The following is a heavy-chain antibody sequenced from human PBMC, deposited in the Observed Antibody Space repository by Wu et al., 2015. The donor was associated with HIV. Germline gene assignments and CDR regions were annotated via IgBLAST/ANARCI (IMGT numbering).Heavy chain of an antibody. CDR2: VYTSGST. J-gene: IGHJ2*01. CDR1: GASISSYY. V-gene: IGHV4-4*07. CDR3: AREVNFLLWFGELLPHFRYFDL. Sequence: QVQLQESGPGLVKPSETLSLTCTVSGASISSYYWHWIRQPAGKGLEWIGRVYTSGSTNYNPSLKSRVTMSVDPSKNQLSLKLSLVTAADTAVYYCAREVNFLLWFGELLPHFRYFDLWAVAPWSLSPQ. D-gene: IGHD3-10*01.